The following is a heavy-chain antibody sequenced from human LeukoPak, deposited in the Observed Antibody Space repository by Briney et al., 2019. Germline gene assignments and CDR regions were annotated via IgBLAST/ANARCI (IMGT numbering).Heavy chain of an antibody. J-gene: IGHJ4*02. CDR2: IWYDGSNK. CDR3: ARHRGGSYLVFDY. Sequence: GGSLRLSCAASGFTFSSYGMHWVRQAPGKGLEWVAVIWYDGSNKYYADSVKGRFTISRDNSKNTLYLQMNSLRAEDTAVYYCARHRGGSYLVFDYWGQGTLVTVSS. V-gene: IGHV3-33*01. CDR1: GFTFSSYG. D-gene: IGHD1-26*01.